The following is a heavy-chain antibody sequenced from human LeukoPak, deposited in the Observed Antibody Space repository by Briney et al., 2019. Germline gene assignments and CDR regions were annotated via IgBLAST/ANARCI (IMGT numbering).Heavy chain of an antibody. V-gene: IGHV3-7*01. CDR1: GFTFSSYW. J-gene: IGHJ4*02. CDR2: IKQDGSEK. D-gene: IGHD3-3*01. Sequence: QTGGSLRLSCAASGFTFSSYWMSWVRQAPGKGLEGVANIKQDGSEKYYVDSVKGRFTISRDNAKNSLYLQMNSLRAEDTAVYYCARDATIFGVVIMLDYWGQGTLVTVSS. CDR3: ARDATIFGVVIMLDY.